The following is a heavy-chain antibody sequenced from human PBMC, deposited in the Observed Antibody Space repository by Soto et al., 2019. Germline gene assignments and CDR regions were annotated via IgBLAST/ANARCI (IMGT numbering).Heavy chain of an antibody. CDR3: ARAVAGTSAYYYHFYYIDA. CDR2: ISSSGSTI. D-gene: IGHD6-19*01. Sequence: QVQLVESGGGLVKPGGSLTLSCAASGFTFSDYYMRWIRQAPGKGLEWVSYISSSGSTIYYADSVKGRFTISSHNDKNPLCLQITSLRAEDTAVYYCARAVAGTSAYYYHFYYIDAWGKVTTVTVSS. J-gene: IGHJ6*03. CDR1: GFTFSDYY. V-gene: IGHV3-11*01.